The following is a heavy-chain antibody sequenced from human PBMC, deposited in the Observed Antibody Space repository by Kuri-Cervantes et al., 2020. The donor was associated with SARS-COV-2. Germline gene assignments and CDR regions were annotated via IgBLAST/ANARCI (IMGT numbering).Heavy chain of an antibody. CDR3: ATAPYCGGGSCYSGGVYLDY. D-gene: IGHD2-15*01. CDR2: ITGYNGNS. J-gene: IGHJ4*02. Sequence: ASVKVSCKASGYTFTNSGINWVRQAPGQGLEWMGWITGYNGNSNYAQKFQGRVTMTTDTSTSPAYMELRSLRSHDTAVYYCATAPYCGGGSCYSGGVYLDYWGQGALVTVSS. CDR1: GYTFTNSG. V-gene: IGHV1-18*01.